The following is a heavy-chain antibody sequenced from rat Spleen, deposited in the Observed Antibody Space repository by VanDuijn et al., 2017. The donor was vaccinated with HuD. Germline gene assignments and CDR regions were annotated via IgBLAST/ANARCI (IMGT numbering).Heavy chain of an antibody. CDR1: GFTFSDYY. Sequence: EVRLVESGGLLVQPGRSMKVSCAASGFTFSDYYMAWVRQAPKKGLEWVASISYEGNSTYYGDSVKGRFTISRDNAKSTLYLQMSSLRSEDTATYYCARHEDYGGYSKDYVEYWGQGVMVTVSS. CDR2: ISYEGNST. V-gene: IGHV5-22*01. D-gene: IGHD1-11*01. J-gene: IGHJ2*01. CDR3: ARHEDYGGYSKDYVEY.